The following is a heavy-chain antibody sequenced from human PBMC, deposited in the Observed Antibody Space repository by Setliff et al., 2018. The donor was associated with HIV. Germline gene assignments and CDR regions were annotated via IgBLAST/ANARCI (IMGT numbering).Heavy chain of an antibody. CDR1: GGSLNGFY. CDR2: INHRGST. V-gene: IGHV4-34*01. Sequence: SETLSLTCAFYGGSLNGFYWGWIRQSPGKGLEWIGEINHRGSTNYNPSLKSRVTISVDTSKNQFSLKLSSVTAADTAVYYCARAYSGYDGGWFDPWGQGTLVTVSS. D-gene: IGHD5-12*01. J-gene: IGHJ5*02. CDR3: ARAYSGYDGGWFDP.